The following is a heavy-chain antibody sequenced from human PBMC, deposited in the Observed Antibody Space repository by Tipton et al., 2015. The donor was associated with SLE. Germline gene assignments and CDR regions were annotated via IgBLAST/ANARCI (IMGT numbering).Heavy chain of an antibody. V-gene: IGHV3-21*01. CDR3: ARVPIIAAAGTGDFDY. CDR2: ISSSSSYI. CDR1: GFPFSSYA. D-gene: IGHD6-13*01. J-gene: IGHJ4*02. Sequence: GSLRLSCEASGFPFSSYAMHWVRQAPGKGLEWVSSISSSSSYIYYADSVKGRFTISRDNAKNSLYLQMNSLRAEDTAVYYCARVPIIAAAGTGDFDYWGQGTLVTVSS.